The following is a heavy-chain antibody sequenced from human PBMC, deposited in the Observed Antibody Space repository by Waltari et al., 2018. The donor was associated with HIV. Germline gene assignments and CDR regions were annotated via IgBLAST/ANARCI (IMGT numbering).Heavy chain of an antibody. Sequence: QVQLQESGPGLVKTSQTLSLTCTVSGGSFSGGTYYWSWIRQRPGKGREWVGDISYSGNTAYNPSLESRLTISGDSHKKHFSLRLSAMTAADTAVYYCARGTTLGNGIFDSWGQGTPVTVSS. CDR3: ARGTTLGNGIFDS. D-gene: IGHD3-16*01. J-gene: IGHJ4*02. V-gene: IGHV4-31*03. CDR2: ISYSGNT. CDR1: GGSFSGGTYY.